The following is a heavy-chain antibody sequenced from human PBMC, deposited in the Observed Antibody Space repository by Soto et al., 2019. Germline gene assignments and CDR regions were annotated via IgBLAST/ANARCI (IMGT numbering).Heavy chain of an antibody. J-gene: IGHJ4*02. CDR2: ISGSNGNT. CDR1: GYTFTNFG. Sequence: QVQLVQSGAEVKKPGASVKVSCKASGYTFTNFGISWVRQAPGQGLEWMGYISGSNGNTYYAQNFQGRVTMTTDTSTTTAYMELRSLRSDDTAVYYCARSSSGDNWGQGTLVTVSS. D-gene: IGHD3-10*01. CDR3: ARSSSGDN. V-gene: IGHV1-18*01.